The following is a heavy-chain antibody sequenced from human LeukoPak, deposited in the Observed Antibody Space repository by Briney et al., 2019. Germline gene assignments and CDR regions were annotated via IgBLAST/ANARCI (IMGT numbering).Heavy chain of an antibody. CDR2: IYDSGST. J-gene: IGHJ5*02. CDR3: ARVGAAARPQLRWFDP. D-gene: IGHD6-6*01. V-gene: IGHV4-39*07. Sequence: SETLSLTCTVSGGSIRSSYYYWGWIRQPPGTGLEWIGSIYDSGSTYYNPSLKSRVTISVDTSKNQFSLKLSSVTAADTAVYYCARVGAAARPQLRWFDPWGQGTLVTVSS. CDR1: GGSIRSSYYY.